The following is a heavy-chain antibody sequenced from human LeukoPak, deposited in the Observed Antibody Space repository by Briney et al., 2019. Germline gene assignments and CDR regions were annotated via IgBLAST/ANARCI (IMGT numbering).Heavy chain of an antibody. J-gene: IGHJ6*03. Sequence: PGGSLRLSCAASGFTFSGFWMHWVRQAPGKGLVWVSFIYNDGRKQYYADSLKGRFTISRDNSKNMLYLQVNSVTADDTAVYYCAKDPGDSVRGYYMDVWGKGTTVIVSS. V-gene: IGHV3-30*02. CDR1: GFTFSGFW. CDR2: IYNDGRKQ. CDR3: AKDPGDSVRGYYMDV. D-gene: IGHD1-26*01.